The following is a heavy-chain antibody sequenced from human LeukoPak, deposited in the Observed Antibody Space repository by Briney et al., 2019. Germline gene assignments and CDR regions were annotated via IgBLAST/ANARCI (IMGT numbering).Heavy chain of an antibody. V-gene: IGHV4-39*07. J-gene: IGHJ6*03. CDR2: IYHSGST. CDR1: GGSISSSSCY. D-gene: IGHD4-11*01. CDR3: AGTVTPTFGYYYYYMDV. Sequence: SETLSLTCTVSGGSISSSSCYWGWVRQPPGKGLEWIGYIYHSGSTYYNPSLKSRVTISVDRSKNQFSLKLSSVTAADTAVYYCAGTVTPTFGYYYYYMDVWGKGTTVTVSS.